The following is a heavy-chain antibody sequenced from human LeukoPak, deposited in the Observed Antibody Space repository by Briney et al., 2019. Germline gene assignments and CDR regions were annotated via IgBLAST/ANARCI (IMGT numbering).Heavy chain of an antibody. CDR1: GFTFSSYG. Sequence: PGGSLRLSCAASGFTFSSYGMPWVRQAPGKGLEWVAVIWYDGSNKYYADSVKGRFTISRDNSKNTLYLQMNSLRAEDTAVYYCARGSGRYDILTGYYPSSDFDYWGQGTLVTVSS. CDR3: ARGSGRYDILTGYYPSSDFDY. V-gene: IGHV3-33*01. CDR2: IWYDGSNK. D-gene: IGHD3-9*01. J-gene: IGHJ4*02.